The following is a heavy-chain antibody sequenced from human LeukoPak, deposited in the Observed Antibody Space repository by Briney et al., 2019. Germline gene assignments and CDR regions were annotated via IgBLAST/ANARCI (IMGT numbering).Heavy chain of an antibody. Sequence: SETLSLTCTVSGDSTSSDRYYGGWVRQPPGKGLEWIGNIYYSGSTYYNPSLKSRVTMSVDTSKNQFSLKLSSETAADTAVYYCACRLGVESNWFDPWGQGTLVTVSS. CDR3: ACRLGVESNWFDP. CDR1: GDSTSSDRYY. CDR2: IYYSGST. D-gene: IGHD3-3*01. V-gene: IGHV4-39*01. J-gene: IGHJ5*02.